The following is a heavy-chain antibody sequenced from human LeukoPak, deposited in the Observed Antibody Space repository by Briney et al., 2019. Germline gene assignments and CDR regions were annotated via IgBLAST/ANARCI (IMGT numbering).Heavy chain of an antibody. V-gene: IGHV1-24*01. D-gene: IGHD1-7*01. CDR1: GYTLTELS. J-gene: IGHJ4*02. Sequence: ASVKVSSKFSGYTLTELSMHWGRQAPGKGLEWMGGFDPEDDEIIYAQRFQGRVTMTEDASTDTAYMELRSLRSEDTAVYYCATETGNFYFYSWGQGTLVTVSS. CDR3: ATETGNFYFYS. CDR2: FDPEDDEI.